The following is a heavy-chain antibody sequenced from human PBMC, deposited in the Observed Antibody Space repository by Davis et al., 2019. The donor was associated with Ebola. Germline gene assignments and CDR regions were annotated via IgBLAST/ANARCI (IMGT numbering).Heavy chain of an antibody. CDR2: VHSTGRT. CDR3: ATTKQWLAFDY. J-gene: IGHJ4*02. CDR1: VDSISPYY. Sequence: MPGASLRLSCTVSVDSISPYYWSWIWLHPGKGLEWVGYVHSTGRTNYSRSLKSRVTISVDTSKNQLSLKVSSVTAADTAVYYCATTKQWLAFDYLGLGTLVTVSS. V-gene: IGHV4-59*01. D-gene: IGHD6-19*01.